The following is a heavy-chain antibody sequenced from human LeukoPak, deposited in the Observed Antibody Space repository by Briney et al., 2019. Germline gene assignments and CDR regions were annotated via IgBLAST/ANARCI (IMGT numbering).Heavy chain of an antibody. Sequence: SSETLSLTCTVSGGSISSYYWSWIRQPAGKGLEWIGRIYTSGSTNYNPSLKSRVTMSVDTSKNQFSLKLSSVTAADTAVYYCAGYDILTGYYSFDYWGQGTLVTVSS. CDR3: AGYDILTGYYSFDY. CDR1: GGSISSYY. V-gene: IGHV4-4*07. J-gene: IGHJ4*02. CDR2: IYTSGST. D-gene: IGHD3-9*01.